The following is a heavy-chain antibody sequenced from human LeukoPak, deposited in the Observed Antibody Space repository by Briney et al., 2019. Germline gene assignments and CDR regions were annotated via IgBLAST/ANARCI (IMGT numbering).Heavy chain of an antibody. CDR1: GFTFSSYA. J-gene: IGHJ4*02. D-gene: IGHD2-8*01. CDR2: ISGSGGST. Sequence: GGSLRLSCAASGFTFSSYAMSWVRQAPGKGLEWVSAISGSGGSTYYADSVKGRFTISRDNAKNSLYLQMNSLRAEDTAVYYCASRYCTNGVCLYYFDYWGQGTLVTVSS. CDR3: ASRYCTNGVCLYYFDY. V-gene: IGHV3-23*01.